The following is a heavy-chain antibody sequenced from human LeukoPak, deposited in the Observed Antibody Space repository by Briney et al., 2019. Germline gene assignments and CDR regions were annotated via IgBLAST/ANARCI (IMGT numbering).Heavy chain of an antibody. J-gene: IGHJ4*02. V-gene: IGHV3-7*03. D-gene: IGHD3-10*01. CDR2: IKQDGSEK. Sequence: PGGSLRLSCAASGFTFSSYWMSWVRQAPGKGLEWVANIKQDGSEKYYADSVKGRFTISRDNAKNSLYLQMNSLRAEDTAFYYCAKDIRRGYYGSGSPHDYWGQGTLVTVSS. CDR1: GFTFSSYW. CDR3: AKDIRRGYYGSGSPHDY.